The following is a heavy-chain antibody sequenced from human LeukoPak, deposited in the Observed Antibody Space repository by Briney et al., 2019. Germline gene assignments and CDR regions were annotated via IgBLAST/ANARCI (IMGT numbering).Heavy chain of an antibody. D-gene: IGHD6-13*01. J-gene: IGHJ4*02. CDR1: GFTLSSYG. Sequence: PGGSLRLSCAASGFTLSSYGMHWVRQAPGKGLEWVAVIWYDGSNKYYADSVKGRFTISRDNSKNTLYLQMNSLRAEDTAVYYCARASIAAAGKFDYWGQGTLVTVSS. CDR2: IWYDGSNK. CDR3: ARASIAAAGKFDY. V-gene: IGHV3-33*01.